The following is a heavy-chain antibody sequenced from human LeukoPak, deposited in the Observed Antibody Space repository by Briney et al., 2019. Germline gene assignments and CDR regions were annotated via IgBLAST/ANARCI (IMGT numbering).Heavy chain of an antibody. V-gene: IGHV3-30*02. CDR2: IQYDGSHK. CDR3: AREDGRSSWYRNAFDI. Sequence: PGGSLRLSCAASGFTFSIYDMHWVRQAPGKGLEWVSFIQYDGSHKNYVDSVKGRFTISRDNSRNTLYLQMFSLRAEDTAVYYCAREDGRSSWYRNAFDIWGQGTMVTVSS. J-gene: IGHJ3*02. D-gene: IGHD6-13*01. CDR1: GFTFSIYD.